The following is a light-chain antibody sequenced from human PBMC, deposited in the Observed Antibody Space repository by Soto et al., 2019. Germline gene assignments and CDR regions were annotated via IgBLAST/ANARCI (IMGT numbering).Light chain of an antibody. CDR3: QQYDSSPPGT. V-gene: IGKV3-20*01. CDR1: QSVSSRY. Sequence: EIVLTQSPATLSLSPGERATLSCRASQSVSSRYLAWYQKKPGQAPRLLIYGASSRATGIPDRFSGSGSGTDFTLTIRRLEPEDFAVYYCQQYDSSPPGTFGQGTKVDIK. CDR2: GAS. J-gene: IGKJ1*01.